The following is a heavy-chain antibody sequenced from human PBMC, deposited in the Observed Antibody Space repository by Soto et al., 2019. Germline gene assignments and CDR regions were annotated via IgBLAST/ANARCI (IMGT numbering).Heavy chain of an antibody. CDR2: ISYDGTNK. CDR1: GFTFSSYP. J-gene: IGHJ1*01. D-gene: IGHD6-19*01. CDR3: ARDGAVGDNDGHFQH. Sequence: QVQLVESGGCVVEPGRSLRLSCAASGFTFSSYPMHWVRQAPGKGLEWVALISYDGTNKYYADPVKGRFTISRDNSKNTLYLQMNSLRTEDTAVYYCARDGAVGDNDGHFQHWGQGTLVTVSS. V-gene: IGHV3-30-3*01.